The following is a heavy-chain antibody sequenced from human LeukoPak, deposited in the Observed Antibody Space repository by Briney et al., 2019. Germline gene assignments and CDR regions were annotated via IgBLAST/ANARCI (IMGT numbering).Heavy chain of an antibody. D-gene: IGHD6-13*01. Sequence: SETLSLTCTVSGGSISSSTYYWGWIRQPPGEGLEWIGSIYYSGTTYYNSSLKSRVTISVERSKNHFSLNLSSLTAADTAVYYCARVYSSSHNWFDTWGQGTQVTVSS. CDR1: GGSISSSTYY. CDR3: ARVYSSSHNWFDT. CDR2: IYYSGTT. J-gene: IGHJ5*02. V-gene: IGHV4-39*07.